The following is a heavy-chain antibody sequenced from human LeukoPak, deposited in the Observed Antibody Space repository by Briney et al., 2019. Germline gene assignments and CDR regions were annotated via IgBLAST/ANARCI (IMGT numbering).Heavy chain of an antibody. CDR2: ISSSSMSI. D-gene: IGHD3-22*01. J-gene: IGHJ3*02. CDR3: AKAGGSGYYNDAFDI. V-gene: IGHV3-48*03. CDR1: GFIFNNYE. Sequence: GGSLRLSCVASGFIFNNYEMNWVRQAPGKGLEWVSYISSSSMSIYYADSVKGRFTISRDNAKNSLYLQMNSLRAEDMALYYCAKAGGSGYYNDAFDIWGQGTMVTVSS.